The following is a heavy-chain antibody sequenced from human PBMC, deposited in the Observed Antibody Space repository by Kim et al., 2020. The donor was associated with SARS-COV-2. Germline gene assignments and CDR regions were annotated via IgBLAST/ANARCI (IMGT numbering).Heavy chain of an antibody. V-gene: IGHV4-39*01. J-gene: IGHJ6*02. CDR1: GGSISVSNFF. CDR2: LYYNGGT. CDR3: ARREEFSGYDGDYYFYGMDV. Sequence: SETLSLTCSVSGGSISVSNFFWVWFRQPPGKGLEWIASLYYNGGTYYNPSLKSRVTISGDTSKNQFSLTLSSVTAADTAVYYCARREEFSGYDGDYYFYGMDVWRQGTTVIVSS. D-gene: IGHD5-12*01.